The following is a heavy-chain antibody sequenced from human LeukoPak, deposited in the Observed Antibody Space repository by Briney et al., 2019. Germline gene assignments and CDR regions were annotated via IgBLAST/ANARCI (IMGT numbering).Heavy chain of an antibody. D-gene: IGHD2-2*01. CDR1: DGSISTYY. CDR2: IYYSGST. J-gene: IGHJ3*02. Sequence: SETLSLTCTVSDGSISTYYWSWIRQPPGKGLEWIGYIYYSGSTNYNPSLKSRVTISVDTSKNQFSLKLSSVTAADTAVYYCARSGWYPAAPEISAFDIWGQGTMVTVSS. V-gene: IGHV4-59*01. CDR3: ARSGWYPAAPEISAFDI.